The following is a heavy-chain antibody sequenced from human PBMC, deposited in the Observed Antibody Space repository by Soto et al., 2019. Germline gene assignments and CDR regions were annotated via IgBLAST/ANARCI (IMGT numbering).Heavy chain of an antibody. J-gene: IGHJ5*02. CDR1: GGSISSYY. CDR3: VSYYGSGPWFDP. V-gene: IGHV4-59*01. Sequence: SETLSLTCTVSGGSISSYYWSWIRQPPGKGLEWIGYIYYSGSTNYNPSLKSRVTISVDTSKNQFSLKLSSVTAADTAVYYCVSYYGSGPWFDPWGQGTLVTVSS. CDR2: IYYSGST. D-gene: IGHD3-10*01.